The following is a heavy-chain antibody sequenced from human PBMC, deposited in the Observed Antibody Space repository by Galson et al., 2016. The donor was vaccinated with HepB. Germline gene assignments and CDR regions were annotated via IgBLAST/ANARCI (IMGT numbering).Heavy chain of an antibody. D-gene: IGHD2-21*01. CDR2: VYYSGTA. Sequence: TLSLTCTVSSGSISSSRYYWGWIRQPPGKGLEWIGSVYYSGTAYYDPSPKSRVSISVDTSKNQFSLRLSSVTAVDTAVYFCASHCGGDCYNNLADAFDIWGRGTMVTVSS. J-gene: IGHJ3*02. CDR3: ASHCGGDCYNNLADAFDI. CDR1: SGSISSSRYY. V-gene: IGHV4-39*01.